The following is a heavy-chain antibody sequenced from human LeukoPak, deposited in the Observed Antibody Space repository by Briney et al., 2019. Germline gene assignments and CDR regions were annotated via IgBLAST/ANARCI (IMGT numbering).Heavy chain of an antibody. Sequence: PGRSLRLSCAASGFTFSSYGMHWVRQAPGKGLEWVAVISYDGSNKYYADSVKGRFTISRDNSKNTLYLQMNSLRAEDTAIYYCAKGLVGYCSGGSCYIDYWGQGTLVIVSS. CDR3: AKGLVGYCSGGSCYIDY. CDR1: GFTFSSYG. D-gene: IGHD2-15*01. J-gene: IGHJ4*02. CDR2: ISYDGSNK. V-gene: IGHV3-30*18.